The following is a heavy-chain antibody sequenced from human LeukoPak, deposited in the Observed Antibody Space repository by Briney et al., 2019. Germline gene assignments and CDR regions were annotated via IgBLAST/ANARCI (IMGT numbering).Heavy chain of an antibody. CDR2: IYYSGST. J-gene: IGHJ4*02. D-gene: IGHD3-3*01. CDR1: GGSISSSSYY. V-gene: IGHV4-39*07. CDR3: ARDLLWGDYDFWSGYPYRAFDY. Sequence: SETLSLTCTVSGGSISSSSYYWGWIRQPPGKELEWIGSIYYSGSTYYNPSLKSRVTISVDTSKNQFSLKLSSVTAADTAVYYCARDLLWGDYDFWSGYPYRAFDYWGQGTLVTVSS.